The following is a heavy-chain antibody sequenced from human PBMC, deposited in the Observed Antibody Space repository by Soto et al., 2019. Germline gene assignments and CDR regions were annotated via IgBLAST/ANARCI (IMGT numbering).Heavy chain of an antibody. D-gene: IGHD6-19*01. CDR3: ARDQSPSSGWPGMDV. CDR1: GYSFTDYH. CDR2: INPNSGGT. Sequence: GASVKVSCKASGYSFTDYHIHWVRQAPGQGLEWMGWINPNSGGTNYAQKFQGRVTMTRDTSISTAYMELNRLRSDDTAVYYCARDQSPSSGWPGMDVWGQGTTVTAP. V-gene: IGHV1-2*02. J-gene: IGHJ6*02.